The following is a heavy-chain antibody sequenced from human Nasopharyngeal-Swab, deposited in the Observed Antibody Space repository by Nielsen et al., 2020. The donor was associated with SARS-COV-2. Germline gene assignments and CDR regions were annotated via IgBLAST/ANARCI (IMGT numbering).Heavy chain of an antibody. CDR2: IYYSGSI. D-gene: IGHD4-17*01. Sequence: SETLSLTCTVSGGSISSGDYYWSWIRQPPGKGLEWIGYIYYSGSIYYNPSLKSRVTISADTSKNQFSLKLSSVTAADTAVYYCAREGTVTTWFDPWGQGTLVTVSS. CDR3: AREGTVTTWFDP. V-gene: IGHV4-30-4*01. J-gene: IGHJ5*02. CDR1: GGSISSGDYY.